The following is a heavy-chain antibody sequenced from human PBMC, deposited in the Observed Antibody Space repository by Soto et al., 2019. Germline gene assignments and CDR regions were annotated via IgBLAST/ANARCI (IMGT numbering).Heavy chain of an antibody. V-gene: IGHV4-39*07. Sequence: SETLSLTCTVSGGSISSSSYYWSWIRQPPGKGLEWIGEINHSGSTNYNPSLKSRVTISVDTSKNQFSLKLSSVTAADTAVYYCARGGMVYAIGRYYYYGMDVWGQGTTVTVSS. CDR2: INHSGST. J-gene: IGHJ6*02. CDR3: ARGGMVYAIGRYYYYGMDV. CDR1: GGSISSSSYY. D-gene: IGHD2-8*01.